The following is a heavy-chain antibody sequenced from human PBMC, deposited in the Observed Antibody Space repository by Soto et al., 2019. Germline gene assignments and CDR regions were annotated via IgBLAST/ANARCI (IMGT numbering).Heavy chain of an antibody. CDR2: IYHSGTT. CDR3: AREYSSSYDY. Sequence: QVELQESGPGLVKPSQTLSLTCTVSSGSISSDGYYWAWIRQHPGQGLEWIGYIYHSGTTYYNPSRRSRVTISVDTSKNQFSLNLTSVTAADTALYYCAREYSSSYDYWGPGIRVTVSS. D-gene: IGHD6-6*01. V-gene: IGHV4-31*03. J-gene: IGHJ4*02. CDR1: SGSISSDGYY.